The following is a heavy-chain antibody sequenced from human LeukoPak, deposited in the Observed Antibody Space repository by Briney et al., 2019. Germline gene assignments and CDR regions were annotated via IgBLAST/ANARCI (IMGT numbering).Heavy chain of an antibody. V-gene: IGHV4-31*02. D-gene: IGHD4-17*01. CDR3: ARAYDYGDSNWFDP. J-gene: IGHJ5*02. Sequence: LRLSCAASGFTFSSYAMHWVRQAPGKGLEWIGYIYYSGSTYYNPSLKSRVTISVDTSKNQFSLKLSSVTAADTAVYYCARAYDYGDSNWFDPWGQGTLVTVSS. CDR1: GFTFSSYAMH. CDR2: IYYSGST.